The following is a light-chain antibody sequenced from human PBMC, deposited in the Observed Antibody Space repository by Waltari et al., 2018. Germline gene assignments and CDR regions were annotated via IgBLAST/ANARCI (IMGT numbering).Light chain of an antibody. V-gene: IGKV4-1*01. CDR1: QSVFYSSTNKNN. CDR2: WAS. J-gene: IGKJ1*01. Sequence: CKSSQSVFYSSTNKNNLAWYHQKPGQPPKLLIYWASTRESGVPDRFSGSGSGTDFTLTIGSLQAEDVAVYYCQQYYSTPWTFGQGTKVEIK. CDR3: QQYYSTPWT.